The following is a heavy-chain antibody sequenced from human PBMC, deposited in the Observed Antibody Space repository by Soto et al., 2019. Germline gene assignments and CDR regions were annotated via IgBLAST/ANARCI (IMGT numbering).Heavy chain of an antibody. Sequence: GGSLRLSCAASGFTFSSYAMHWVRQAPGKGLEWVAVISYDGSNKYYADSVKGRFTISRDNSKNTLYLQMNSLRAEDTAVYYCASQPTRGDYFDYWGQGTLVTVSS. CDR2: ISYDGSNK. D-gene: IGHD1-26*01. J-gene: IGHJ4*02. V-gene: IGHV3-30-3*01. CDR1: GFTFSSYA. CDR3: ASQPTRGDYFDY.